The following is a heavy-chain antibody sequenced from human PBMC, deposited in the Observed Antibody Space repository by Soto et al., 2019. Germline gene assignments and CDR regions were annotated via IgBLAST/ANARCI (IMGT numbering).Heavy chain of an antibody. CDR1: DGKIVNIGGF. CDR2: IYYSGST. Sequence: TVADGKIVNIGGFWTCKSQPPGKGLEWIGSIYYSGSTYYNPSLKSRVTISVDTSKNQFSLKLSSVTAADTAVYYCARHTPAISISDQWGQGTLVTVSS. D-gene: IGHD2-15*01. J-gene: IGHJ4*02. CDR3: ARHTPAISISDQ. V-gene: IGHV4-39*01.